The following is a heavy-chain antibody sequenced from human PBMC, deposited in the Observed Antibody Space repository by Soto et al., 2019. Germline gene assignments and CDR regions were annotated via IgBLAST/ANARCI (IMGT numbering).Heavy chain of an antibody. J-gene: IGHJ4*02. CDR3: TKRPMCAGDCWYFDD. V-gene: IGHV3-23*05. D-gene: IGHD2-21*02. CDR2: IDDGNSA. CDR1: GFNFRTYA. Sequence: EVRLLESGGGSEQPGGSLRLSCAASGFNFRTYAMYWVRQAPGTGLEWVSAIDDGNSAYYADSVKGRFIISRDNSRNTLELQMDGLRVEDTAIYFCTKRPMCAGDCWYFDDWGQGILVTVSS.